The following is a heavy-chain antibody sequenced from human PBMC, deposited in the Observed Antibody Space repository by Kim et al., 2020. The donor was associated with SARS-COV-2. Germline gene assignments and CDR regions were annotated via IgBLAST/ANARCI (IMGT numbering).Heavy chain of an antibody. CDR3: ARGRAGVVPPPILGIGPHYDYYAMDV. CDR1: GGSFSGFH. D-gene: IGHD2-2*02. V-gene: IGHV4-34*01. CDR2: INHSGST. Sequence: SETLSLTCAVYGGSFSGFHGSWIRQPPGKGLEWIGEINHSGSTNYNPSLKSRVTISVDTSKSQFSLKLNFVTAADTAVYYCARGRAGVVPPPILGIGPHYDYYAMDVWGRGPTVTVSS. J-gene: IGHJ6*02.